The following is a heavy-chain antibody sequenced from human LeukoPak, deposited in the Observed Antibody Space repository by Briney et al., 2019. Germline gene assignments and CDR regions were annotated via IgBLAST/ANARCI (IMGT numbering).Heavy chain of an antibody. CDR1: GYTFTGYY. CDR2: INPNSGGT. Sequence: ASVKVSCKASGYTFTGYYMHWVRQAPGQGVEWMGWINPNSGGTNYAQKFQGRVTMTRDTSISTAYMELSRLRSDDTAVYYCATGDYGDYLGWFDPWGQGTLVTVSS. J-gene: IGHJ5*02. D-gene: IGHD4-17*01. CDR3: ATGDYGDYLGWFDP. V-gene: IGHV1-2*02.